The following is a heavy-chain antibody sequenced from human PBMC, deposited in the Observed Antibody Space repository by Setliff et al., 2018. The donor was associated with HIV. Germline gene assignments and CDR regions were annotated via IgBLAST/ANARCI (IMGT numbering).Heavy chain of an antibody. J-gene: IGHJ4*02. CDR2: ISGSGGTK. D-gene: IGHD4-17*01. CDR3: AKLKTTVVTPGDS. CDR1: EFTFSSYA. Sequence: LRLSCVASEFTFSSYAMNWVRQAPGKGLEWVSTISGSGGTKYYAASVQGRFTISRDNSENTLYLQMNSLRAEDTVIYYCAKLKTTVVTPGDSWGQGTLVTVSS. V-gene: IGHV3-23*01.